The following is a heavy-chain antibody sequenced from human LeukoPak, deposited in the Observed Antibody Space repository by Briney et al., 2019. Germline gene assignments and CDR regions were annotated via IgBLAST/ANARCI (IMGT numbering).Heavy chain of an antibody. CDR3: ARGPNSDS. V-gene: IGHV3-48*03. CDR1: GFTFSSYE. J-gene: IGHJ4*02. Sequence: GGSLRLSCAASGFTFSSYEMNWVRQAPGKGLEWVSYISSSASTIYYADSVKGRFTISRDNAKNSLYLQMNSPRAEDTAVYYCARGPNSDSWGQGALVTVSS. D-gene: IGHD2-8*01. CDR2: ISSSASTI.